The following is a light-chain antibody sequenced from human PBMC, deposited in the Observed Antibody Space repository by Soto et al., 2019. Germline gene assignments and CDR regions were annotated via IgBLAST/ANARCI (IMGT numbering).Light chain of an antibody. J-gene: IGKJ5*01. CDR1: QSVSSN. Sequence: EIVMTQSPATLSVSPGERATLSCRASQSVSSNLAWYQQKPGQAPRLLIYGASTRATGIPARFSGSGSGAEFTLTISRLQSEDFAVYDCQQDNNWPPITFGQGTRLEIK. CDR3: QQDNNWPPIT. CDR2: GAS. V-gene: IGKV3-15*01.